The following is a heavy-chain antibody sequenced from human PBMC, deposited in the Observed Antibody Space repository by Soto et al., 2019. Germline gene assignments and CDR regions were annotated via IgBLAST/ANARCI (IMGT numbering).Heavy chain of an antibody. Sequence: QRHLVESGGGVVQPGRSLRLSCAASGFTFSSYGIHWIRQAPGKGLEWVAVISHDGAFKDYADSVKGRFTISRDNSENTLFLEMNSLGPSDTAVYYCAKDYGPKAPYPYSNTHTDFWGQGTRVTVSS. CDR2: ISHDGAFK. V-gene: IGHV3-30*18. CDR3: AKDYGPKAPYPYSNTHTDF. CDR1: GFTFSSYG. J-gene: IGHJ1*01. D-gene: IGHD6-13*01.